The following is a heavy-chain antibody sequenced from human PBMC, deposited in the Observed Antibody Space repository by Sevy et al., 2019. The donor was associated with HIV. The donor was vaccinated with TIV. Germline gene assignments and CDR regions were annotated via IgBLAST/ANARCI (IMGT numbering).Heavy chain of an antibody. J-gene: IGHJ4*02. V-gene: IGHV1-8*01. CDR2: MNPNSGNT. D-gene: IGHD6-6*01. Sequence: ASVKVSCKAXGXTXXFYDXXWVRQATGQGLEWVGWMNPNSGNTGYAQKFQGRVTMTRNTSISTAYMELSSLRSEDTAVFYCARGASLXSSSXIEXXXXGQGTLVTVSS. CDR1: GXTXXFYD. CDR3: ARGASLXSSSXIEXXX.